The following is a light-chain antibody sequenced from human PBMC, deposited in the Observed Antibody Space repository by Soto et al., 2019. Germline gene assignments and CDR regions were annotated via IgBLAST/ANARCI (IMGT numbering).Light chain of an antibody. CDR2: AAS. CDR3: QQSYSAPPWT. V-gene: IGKV1-39*01. Sequence: DIQTTQSPSSLSASVGDRVTITCRTSHNIAKYLNWYQQKPGQVPKLLIVAASRLQSGVPTRFSGSGSGTDFTLTINDLQPEDFATYYCQQSYSAPPWTFGQGTKVDIK. J-gene: IGKJ1*01. CDR1: HNIAKY.